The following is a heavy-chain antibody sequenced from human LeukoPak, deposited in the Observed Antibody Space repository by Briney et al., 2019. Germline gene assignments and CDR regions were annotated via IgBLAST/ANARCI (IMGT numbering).Heavy chain of an antibody. Sequence: GGSLRLSCAASGFTFSSYAMHWVRQAPGKGLQWVSMMYIDGNRYYADSVKGRFTISRDNSKNTLFLQMDSLRADDTAVYYCARVHFYYMDIWGKGTTVTISS. CDR1: GFTFSSYA. CDR3: ARVHFYYMDI. J-gene: IGHJ6*03. V-gene: IGHV3-53*01. CDR2: MYIDGNR.